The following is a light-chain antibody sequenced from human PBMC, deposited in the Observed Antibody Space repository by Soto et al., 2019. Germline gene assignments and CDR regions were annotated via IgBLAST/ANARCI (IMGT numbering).Light chain of an antibody. CDR3: CSHAVSSTWL. V-gene: IGLV2-23*01. Sequence: QSVLTQPASVSGSPGQSITISCTGTSSDVGSYNLVSWYQQHPGKAPNLMIYEGSKRPSGVSNRFSGSKSGNTASLTISGLQAEDEAAYYCCSHAVSSTWLFGGGTKLT. CDR1: SSDVGSYNL. CDR2: EGS. J-gene: IGLJ2*01.